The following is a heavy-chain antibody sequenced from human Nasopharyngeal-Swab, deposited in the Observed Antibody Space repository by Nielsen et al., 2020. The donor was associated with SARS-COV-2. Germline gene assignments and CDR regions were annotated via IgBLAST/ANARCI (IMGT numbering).Heavy chain of an antibody. V-gene: IGHV3-23*01. CDR1: GVSFSTYA. CDR2: IRGSGGST. CDR3: AKDQGSSWYEPLDY. Sequence: GESLKISCAASGVSFSTYAMSWVRQALGKGLEWVSGIRGSGGSTYYADSVKGRFAISSDNSKNTLYLQMKSLRAEDTALYYCAKDQGSSWYEPLDYWGQGTLVTVSS. D-gene: IGHD6-13*01. J-gene: IGHJ4*02.